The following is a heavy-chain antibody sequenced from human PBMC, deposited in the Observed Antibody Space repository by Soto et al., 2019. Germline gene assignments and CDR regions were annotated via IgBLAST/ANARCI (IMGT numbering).Heavy chain of an antibody. CDR3: ARRNSGYDYYYYGMDV. CDR1: GYAFTSDY. J-gene: IGHJ6*02. D-gene: IGHD5-12*01. Sequence: ASVKVSCKASGYAFTSDYMHWVRQAPGQGLEWMGIINPSGGSTSYAQKFQGRVTMTRDTSTSTVYMELSSLRSEDTAVYYCARRNSGYDYYYYGMDVWGQGTTVTVSS. V-gene: IGHV1-46*01. CDR2: INPSGGST.